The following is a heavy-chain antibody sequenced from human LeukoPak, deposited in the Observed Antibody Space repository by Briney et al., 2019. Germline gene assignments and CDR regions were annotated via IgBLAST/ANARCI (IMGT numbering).Heavy chain of an antibody. D-gene: IGHD1-26*01. CDR1: RFTFSSYA. Sequence: GGSLRLSCAASRFTFSSYAMSWVRQAPGKGLEWVSAISGSGGSTYYADSVKGRFTISRANSKNTLYLQMNSLRAGDTAVYYCAKAHSGSYPGAFDIWGQGTMVTVSS. CDR2: ISGSGGST. V-gene: IGHV3-23*01. CDR3: AKAHSGSYPGAFDI. J-gene: IGHJ3*02.